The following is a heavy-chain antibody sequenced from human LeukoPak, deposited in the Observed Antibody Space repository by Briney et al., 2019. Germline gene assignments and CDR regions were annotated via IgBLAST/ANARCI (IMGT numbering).Heavy chain of an antibody. CDR2: INHSGST. J-gene: IGHJ6*02. CDR3: ARASGGGMDV. CDR1: GGSFSGYY. V-gene: IGHV4-34*01. Sequence: PSETLSLTCAVYGGSFSGYYWSWIRQPPGKGLEWIGEINHSGSTNYNPSLKSRVTISVDTSKNQFSLKLSSVTAADTAVYYCARASGGGMDVWGQGTTVTVSS. D-gene: IGHD3-16*01.